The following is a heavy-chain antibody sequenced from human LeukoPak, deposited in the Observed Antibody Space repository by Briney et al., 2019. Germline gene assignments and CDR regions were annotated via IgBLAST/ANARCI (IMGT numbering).Heavy chain of an antibody. V-gene: IGHV3-66*01. Sequence: GGSPRLSCPASGFTVSSNYMSWVRQAPGKGLEWVSVIYSGGSTYYADSVKGRFTISRDNSKNTLYLQMNSLRAEDTAVYYCARDIAAAPRGSYYYGMDVWGQGTTVTVSS. J-gene: IGHJ6*02. D-gene: IGHD6-13*01. CDR2: IYSGGST. CDR1: GFTVSSNY. CDR3: ARDIAAAPRGSYYYGMDV.